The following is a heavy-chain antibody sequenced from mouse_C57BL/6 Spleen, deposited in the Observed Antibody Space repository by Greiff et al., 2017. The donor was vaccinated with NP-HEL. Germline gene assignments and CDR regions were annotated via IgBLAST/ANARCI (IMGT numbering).Heavy chain of an antibody. Sequence: EVQLVESGGGLVKPGGSLKLSCAASGFTFSSYAMSWVRQTPEKRLEWVATISDGGSYTYYPDNVKGRFTISRDNAKNNLYLQMSHLKSEDTAMYYCARVGQAMDYWGQGTSVTVSS. CDR2: ISDGGSYT. CDR1: GFTFSSYA. J-gene: IGHJ4*01. CDR3: ARVGQAMDY. V-gene: IGHV5-4*01. D-gene: IGHD3-3*01.